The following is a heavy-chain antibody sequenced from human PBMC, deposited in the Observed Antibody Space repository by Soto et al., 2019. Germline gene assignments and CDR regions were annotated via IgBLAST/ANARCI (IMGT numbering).Heavy chain of an antibody. J-gene: IGHJ6*02. V-gene: IGHV6-1*01. CDR2: TYYRSKLYN. Sequence: PSQTLSLPCAISGDSVSSNSFTCNFIRQSPSRGVEWLGRTYYRSKLYNDYALSVKSRISINPDTSQNQFSLQLNSVTPEDTAVYYCARDRVNWNYYYFYGMDVWGQGTTVTVSS. D-gene: IGHD1-20*01. CDR1: GDSVSSNSFT. CDR3: ARDRVNWNYYYFYGMDV.